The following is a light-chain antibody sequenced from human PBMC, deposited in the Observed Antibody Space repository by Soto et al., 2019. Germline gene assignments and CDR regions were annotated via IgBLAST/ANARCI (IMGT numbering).Light chain of an antibody. CDR2: AAS. J-gene: IGKJ1*01. Sequence: DIQMTQSPSSLSASLGDRVTITCRASQSISSYLNWYQQKPGKAPKLLIYAASSLQSGVPSRFSGSGSWTDFTLTISSLQPEDFATYYCQQSYSTPQTFGQGTKVEIK. V-gene: IGKV1-39*01. CDR1: QSISSY. CDR3: QQSYSTPQT.